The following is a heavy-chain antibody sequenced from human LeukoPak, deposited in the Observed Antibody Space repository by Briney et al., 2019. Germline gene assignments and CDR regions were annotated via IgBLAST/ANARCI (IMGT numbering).Heavy chain of an antibody. Sequence: SQTLSLTCTVSGGSISSGGYYWSWIRQPAGKGLEWIGRIYTSGSANYNPSLKSRVTMSVDTPKNQFSLKLTSVTAADTAVYYCARRGSSFDYWGQGTLVTVSS. CDR3: ARRGSSFDY. CDR1: GGSISSGGYY. V-gene: IGHV4-61*02. D-gene: IGHD6-13*01. CDR2: IYTSGSA. J-gene: IGHJ4*02.